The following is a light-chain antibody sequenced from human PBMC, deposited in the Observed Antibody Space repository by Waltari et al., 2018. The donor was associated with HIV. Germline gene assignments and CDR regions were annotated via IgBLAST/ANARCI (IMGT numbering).Light chain of an antibody. V-gene: IGLV3-19*01. Sequence: SSELTQDPAVSVALGQTVRITCQGDSLRTYYASWYQQKPGHAPFLVIYGKNVRPSWIPDRFAGSNSCNTASLTITGAQAEDEGDYYCNSRDSSGDHLKFGGGTKLTVL. CDR3: NSRDSSGDHLK. CDR2: GKN. J-gene: IGLJ2*01. CDR1: SLRTYY.